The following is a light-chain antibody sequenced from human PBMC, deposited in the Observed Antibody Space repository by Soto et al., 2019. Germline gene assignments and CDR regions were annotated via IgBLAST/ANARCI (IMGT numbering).Light chain of an antibody. CDR3: QQSYSTLLT. CDR2: AAS. V-gene: IGKV1-39*01. CDR1: QTINSY. Sequence: DIQMTQSPSSLSASVGDRVTITCRESQTINSYLNWYQQKPGRAPRLLIFAASGLQSGVPSRFSGSGSGTEFTLTISSLQPEDFATYYCQQSYSTLLTFGGGTKVEIK. J-gene: IGKJ4*01.